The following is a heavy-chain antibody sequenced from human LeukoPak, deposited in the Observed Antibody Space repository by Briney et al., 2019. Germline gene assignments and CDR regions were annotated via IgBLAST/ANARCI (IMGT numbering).Heavy chain of an antibody. CDR1: GFTISSNY. Sequence: GGSLRLSCTASGFTISSNYMTWVRQAPAKGLEWVSAISGSGDTTYYADAVKGRFTISRDNSKNTLYLQMNSLRAEDTAVYYCAKAKPHAMVLPGNYWGQGTLVTVSS. V-gene: IGHV3-23*01. J-gene: IGHJ4*02. CDR3: AKAKPHAMVLPGNY. D-gene: IGHD1-14*01. CDR2: ISGSGDTT.